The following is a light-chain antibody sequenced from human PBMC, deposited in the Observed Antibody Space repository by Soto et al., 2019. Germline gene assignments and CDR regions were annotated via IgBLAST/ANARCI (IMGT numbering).Light chain of an antibody. Sequence: ETVLTQSPGSLSLSLGDRATLTCRARQTVSNSYLAWYQQKPGQAPRLLIYGTSSRATGIPDRFSGSGSGTDFTLTISRLEPEDFAVYYCQQYGSSGTFGQGTKV. V-gene: IGKV3-20*01. CDR3: QQYGSSGT. CDR1: QTVSNSY. CDR2: GTS. J-gene: IGKJ1*01.